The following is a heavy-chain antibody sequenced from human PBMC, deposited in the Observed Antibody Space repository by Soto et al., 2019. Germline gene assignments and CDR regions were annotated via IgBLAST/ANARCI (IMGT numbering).Heavy chain of an antibody. J-gene: IGHJ6*02. CDR1: GGSVSSGSYY. CDR3: ARDPTVVTYYYYGMDV. CDR2: IYYSGST. D-gene: IGHD4-17*01. Sequence: PSETLSLTCTVSGGSVSSGSYYWIWIGHPPGKGLEWIGYIYYSGSTNYNPSLKSRVTISVDTSKNQFSLKLSSVTAADTAVYYCARDPTVVTYYYYGMDVWGQGTTVTVSS. V-gene: IGHV4-61*01.